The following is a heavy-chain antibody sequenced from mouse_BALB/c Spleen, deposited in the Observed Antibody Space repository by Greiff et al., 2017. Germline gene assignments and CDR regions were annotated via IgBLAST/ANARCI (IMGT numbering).Heavy chain of an antibody. V-gene: IGHV1S81*02. J-gene: IGHJ4*01. CDR1: GYTFTSYW. CDR3: ARSIYYYGSSYAMDY. CDR2: INPSNGRT. Sequence: QVQLQQPGAELVKPGASVKLSCKASGYTFTSYWMHWVKQRPGQGLEWIGEINPSNGRTNYNEKFKSKATLTVDKSSSTAYMQLSSLTSEDSAVYYCARSIYYYGSSYAMDYWGQGTSVTVSS. D-gene: IGHD1-1*01.